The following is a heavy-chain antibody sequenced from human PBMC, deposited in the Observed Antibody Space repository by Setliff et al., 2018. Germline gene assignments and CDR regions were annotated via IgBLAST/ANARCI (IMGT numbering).Heavy chain of an antibody. CDR1: GFIFSSYG. CDR2: VRYDGYNK. D-gene: IGHD2-21*01. J-gene: IGHJ6*02. V-gene: IGHV3-30*02. Sequence: SGGSLRLSCTASGFIFSSYGMYWVRQAPGKGLEWVAFVRYDGYNKYYADFVKGRFTISRDNAKNTLYLQMNSLTTEDTAVYYCAKDSLEVVIALHGMDVWGQGTTVTVSS. CDR3: AKDSLEVVIALHGMDV.